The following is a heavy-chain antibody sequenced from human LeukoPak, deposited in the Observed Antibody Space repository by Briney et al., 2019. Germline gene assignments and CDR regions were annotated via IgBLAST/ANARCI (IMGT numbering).Heavy chain of an antibody. CDR2: IYYSGST. V-gene: IGHV4-59*01. CDR3: ARFLVPKYYYYMDV. J-gene: IGHJ6*03. D-gene: IGHD6-6*01. Sequence: PSETLSLTCTVSGGSISSYYWSWIRQPPGKGLEWIGYIYYSGSTNYNPSLKSRVTISVDTSKNQFSLKLSSVTAAGTAVYYCARFLVPKYYYYMDVWGKGTTVTVSS. CDR1: GGSISSYY.